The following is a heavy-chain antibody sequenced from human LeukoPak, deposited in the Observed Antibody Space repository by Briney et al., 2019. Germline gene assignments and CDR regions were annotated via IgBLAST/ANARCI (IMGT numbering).Heavy chain of an antibody. V-gene: IGHV1-18*01. CDR2: ISAYNGNT. Sequence: ASVKVSCKASGYIFTSYVISWVRQAPGQGLEWMGWISAYNGNTNYAQKLQGGVTMTTDTSTSTAYMELRSLRSDDTAVYYCARGDGSSGYYPSDYWGQGTLVTVSS. CDR3: ARGDGSSGYYPSDY. D-gene: IGHD3-22*01. CDR1: GYIFTSYV. J-gene: IGHJ4*02.